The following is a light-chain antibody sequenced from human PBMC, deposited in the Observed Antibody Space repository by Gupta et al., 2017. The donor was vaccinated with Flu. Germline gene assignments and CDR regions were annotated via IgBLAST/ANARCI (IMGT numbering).Light chain of an antibody. CDR2: GAS. V-gene: IGKV3-20*01. Sequence: ATLSCRASQSVSSSYLAWYQQKPGQAPRLLIYGASSRATGIPDRFSGSGSGTDFTLTISRLEPEDFAVYYCQQYGRSPPMYTFGQGTKLEIK. J-gene: IGKJ2*01. CDR3: QQYGRSPPMYT. CDR1: QSVSSSY.